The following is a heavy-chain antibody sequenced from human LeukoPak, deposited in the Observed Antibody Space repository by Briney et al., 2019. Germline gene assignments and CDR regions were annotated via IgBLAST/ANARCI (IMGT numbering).Heavy chain of an antibody. D-gene: IGHD1-26*01. CDR1: GYTFTSSA. Sequence: ASVKVSCKASGYTFTSSAMHWVRQAPGQRLEWMGWINAGNGNTQYSQKFQGRLTITRDTSASTAYMELSSLRSEDTAVFYCARDLGYSGSYANNWFDPWGQGTLVTVSS. V-gene: IGHV1-3*01. CDR2: INAGNGNT. J-gene: IGHJ5*02. CDR3: ARDLGYSGSYANNWFDP.